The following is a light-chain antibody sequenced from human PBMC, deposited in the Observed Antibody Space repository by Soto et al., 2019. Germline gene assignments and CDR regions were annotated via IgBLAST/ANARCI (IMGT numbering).Light chain of an antibody. CDR3: QQRSDWPIT. Sequence: ELVMPQSPATLSLSPGERATLSCMASQSVSRYLAWYQQKPGQAPRLLIYDVSTRATGIPARFSGSGSGTDFTLTITSLEPEDFAVYSCQQRSDWPITFGQGTRLEI. CDR2: DVS. CDR1: QSVSRY. V-gene: IGKV3-11*01. J-gene: IGKJ5*01.